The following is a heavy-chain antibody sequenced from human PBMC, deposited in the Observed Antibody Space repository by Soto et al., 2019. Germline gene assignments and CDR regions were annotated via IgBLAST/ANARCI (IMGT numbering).Heavy chain of an antibody. CDR1: GFTFGDYA. J-gene: IGHJ5*02. V-gene: IGHV3-49*03. CDR3: STNYYDSSGYDNWFDP. Sequence: GGSLRLSXTASGFTFGDYAMSWFRQAPGKGLEWVGFIRSKAYGGTTHYAASVKGRFTISRDDSKSIAYLQMNSLKTEDTAVYYCSTNYYDSSGYDNWFDPWGQGTLVTVSS. D-gene: IGHD3-22*01. CDR2: IRSKAYGGTT.